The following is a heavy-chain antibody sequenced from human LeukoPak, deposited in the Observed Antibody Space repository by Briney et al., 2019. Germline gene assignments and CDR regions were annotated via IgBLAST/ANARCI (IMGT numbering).Heavy chain of an antibody. CDR2: LSGGGDSR. Sequence: PGGSLRLSCAASGFAFSNYAMSWVRQAPGKGLEWVSSLSGGGDSRYYADSVMGRFTISRDNSKNTVYLQMNSLRAEDTAVYYCAKAVRSLVTGGGYFDSWGQGTLVTVSS. D-gene: IGHD3-16*01. V-gene: IGHV3-23*01. J-gene: IGHJ4*02. CDR3: AKAVRSLVTGGGYFDS. CDR1: GFAFSNYA.